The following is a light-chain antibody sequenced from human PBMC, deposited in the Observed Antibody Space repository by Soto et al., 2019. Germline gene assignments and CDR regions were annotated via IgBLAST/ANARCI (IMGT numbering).Light chain of an antibody. V-gene: IGLV2-14*01. J-gene: IGLJ2*01. Sequence: QSVLTQPASVSRSPGQSITISCTGTSSDVGRYNYVSWYQQHPGRAPRLIVYEVINRPAGVSNRFSGSKSGNTASLTISGLHAADEADYYCCSYTRSSTLLFGGGTKLTVL. CDR1: SSDVGRYNY. CDR3: CSYTRSSTLL. CDR2: EVI.